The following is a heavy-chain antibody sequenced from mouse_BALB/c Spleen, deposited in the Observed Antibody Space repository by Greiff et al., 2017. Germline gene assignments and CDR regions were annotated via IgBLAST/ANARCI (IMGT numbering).Heavy chain of an antibody. CDR2: ISSGGSYT. V-gene: IGHV5-6*01. Sequence: EVHLVESGGDLVKPGGSLKLSCAASGFTFSSYGMSWVRQTPDKRLEWVATISSGGSYTYYPDSVKGRFTISRDNAKNTLYLQMSSLKSEDTAMYYCARHGSSPHYYAMDYWGQGTSVTVSS. CDR3: ARHGSSPHYYAMDY. J-gene: IGHJ4*01. D-gene: IGHD1-1*01. CDR1: GFTFSSYG.